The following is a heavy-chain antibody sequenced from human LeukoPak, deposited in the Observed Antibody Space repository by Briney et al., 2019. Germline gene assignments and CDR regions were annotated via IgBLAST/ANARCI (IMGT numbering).Heavy chain of an antibody. CDR2: LSSTSDYI. J-gene: IGHJ3*02. CDR1: GYTFSHYS. Sequence: GGSLRLSCAASGYTFSHYSVNWVRQAPGKGLEWVSSLSSTSDYIYYADSVKGRFTISRDNTKSSPYLQMNSLKAEDTAVYYCVSGNDPDSTWENYRLDAFDIWGQGTTVIVSS. V-gene: IGHV3-21*01. CDR3: VSGNDPDSTWENYRLDAFDI. D-gene: IGHD3-16*02.